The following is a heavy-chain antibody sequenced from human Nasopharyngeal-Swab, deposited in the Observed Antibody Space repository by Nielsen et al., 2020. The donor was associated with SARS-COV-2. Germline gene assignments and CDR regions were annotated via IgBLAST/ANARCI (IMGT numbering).Heavy chain of an antibody. CDR3: ASSNSAAAGFDY. CDR2: ISSSSSYT. D-gene: IGHD6-13*01. J-gene: IGHJ4*02. V-gene: IGHV3-11*03. Sequence: RQAPEKGLEWVSYISSSSSYTNYADSVKGRFTISRDNAKNSLYLQMNSLRAEDTDVYYCASSNSAAAGFDYWGQGTLVTVSS.